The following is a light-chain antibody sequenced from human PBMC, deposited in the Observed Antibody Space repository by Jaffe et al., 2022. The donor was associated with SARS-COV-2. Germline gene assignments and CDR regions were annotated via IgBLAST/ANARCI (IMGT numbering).Light chain of an antibody. V-gene: IGKV1-6*01. CDR3: LQDYNYPRT. CDR1: QGIRND. CDR2: GAS. J-gene: IGKJ1*01. Sequence: AIQMTQSPYSLSASIGDRVIITCRASQGIRNDLAWYQQKPGRAPNLLIYGASRLQSGVPSRFSGSGSGTDFTLTISSLQPEDFATYYCLQDYNYPRTFGRGTKVEIK.